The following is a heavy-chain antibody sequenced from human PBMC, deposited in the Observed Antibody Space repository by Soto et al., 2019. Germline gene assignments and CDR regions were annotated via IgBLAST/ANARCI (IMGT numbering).Heavy chain of an antibody. CDR3: AREPVYYATLSYGMDV. J-gene: IGHJ6*02. Sequence: SETRSLTCTVPGGPISSGGYYWSWIRQHPGKGLEWIGYIYYSGSTYYNPSLKSLVTISVDTSKNQFSLKLSSVTAADTAVYYCAREPVYYATLSYGMDVWGQGPTVTVSS. V-gene: IGHV4-31*01. CDR2: IYYSGST. D-gene: IGHD3-22*01. CDR1: GGPISSGGYY.